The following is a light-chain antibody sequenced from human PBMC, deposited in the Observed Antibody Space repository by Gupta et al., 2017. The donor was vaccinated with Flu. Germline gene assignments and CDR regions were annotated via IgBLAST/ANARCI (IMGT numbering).Light chain of an antibody. J-gene: IGLJ3*02. CDR3: GTWDSSLSHWL. CDR1: SSNIGNNF. V-gene: IGLV1-51*02. CDR2: EDN. Sequence: QAVLTQPPSVSAAPGQKVTIPCSGSSSNIGNNFVSWYQQLPGTAPKLLIFEDNKRPSGIPDRFSGSKSGTSATLGITGLQTGDEADYYCGTWDSSLSHWLFGGGTKVTVL.